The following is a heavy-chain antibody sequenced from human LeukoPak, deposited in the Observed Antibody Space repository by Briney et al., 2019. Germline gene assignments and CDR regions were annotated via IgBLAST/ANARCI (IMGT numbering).Heavy chain of an antibody. J-gene: IGHJ6*03. CDR1: GGTFSSYA. V-gene: IGHV1-69*05. Sequence: GASVKVSFKASGGTFSSYAISWVRQAPGQGLEWMGGIIPIFGTANYAQKFQGRVTITTDESTSTAYMELSSLRSEDTAVYYCARGWTTVLRGGSYYMDVWGKGTTVTVSS. CDR2: IIPIFGTA. D-gene: IGHD4-17*01. CDR3: ARGWTTVLRGGSYYMDV.